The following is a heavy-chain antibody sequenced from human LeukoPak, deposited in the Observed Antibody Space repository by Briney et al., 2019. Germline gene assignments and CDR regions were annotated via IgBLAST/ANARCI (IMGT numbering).Heavy chain of an antibody. V-gene: IGHV3-7*01. CDR1: GFTFSYHW. CDR2: IKNDGAVK. J-gene: IGHJ4*02. Sequence: GGSLRLSCAASGFTFSYHWMTWVRQAPGKGLEWVANIKNDGAVKNYVDSVKGRFTISRDNAKNSLYLQMNSLRAEDTAVYYCARDYSGSSSLDYWGQGTLVTVSS. D-gene: IGHD1-26*01. CDR3: ARDYSGSSSLDY.